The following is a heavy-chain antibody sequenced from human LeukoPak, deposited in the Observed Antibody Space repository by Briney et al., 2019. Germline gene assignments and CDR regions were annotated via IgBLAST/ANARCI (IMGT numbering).Heavy chain of an antibody. D-gene: IGHD2-21*01. CDR1: GFTFSSYS. Sequence: GGSLRLSCAASGFTFSSYSMNWVRQAPGKGLEWVSFISSSRSYIYYADSVKGRFTISRDNAKNSLSLQMNSLRVEDTAFYYCARDGGDCGGDSCYVDYWGQGTLVTVSS. CDR3: ARDGGDCGGDSCYVDY. J-gene: IGHJ4*02. V-gene: IGHV3-21*04. CDR2: ISSSRSYI.